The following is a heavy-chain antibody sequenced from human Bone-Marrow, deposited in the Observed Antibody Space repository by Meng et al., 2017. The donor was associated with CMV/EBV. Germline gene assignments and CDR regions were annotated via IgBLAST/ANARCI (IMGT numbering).Heavy chain of an antibody. Sequence: GESLKISCAASGFTFSSYAMHWVRQAPGKGLEYVSAISSNGGSTYYADSVKGRFTISRDNSKNTLYLQMGSLRAEDMAVYYCARDVWLLPFYGMDVCGQGTTVAVSS. CDR2: ISSNGGST. D-gene: IGHD3-22*01. J-gene: IGHJ6*02. V-gene: IGHV3-64*02. CDR3: ARDVWLLPFYGMDV. CDR1: GFTFSSYA.